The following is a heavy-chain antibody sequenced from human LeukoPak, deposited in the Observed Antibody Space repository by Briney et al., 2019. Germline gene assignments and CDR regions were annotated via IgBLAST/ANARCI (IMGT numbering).Heavy chain of an antibody. Sequence: SETLSLTCTVSGGSISSYYWSWIRQPAGKGLEWIGRIYTSGSTNYNPSLKSRVTMSVDTSKNQFSLKLSSVTAADTAVYYCARGVDTAMVTTVYYYYYYYMDVWGKGTTVTISS. D-gene: IGHD5-18*01. CDR2: IYTSGST. J-gene: IGHJ6*03. CDR1: GGSISSYY. CDR3: ARGVDTAMVTTVYYYYYYYMDV. V-gene: IGHV4-4*07.